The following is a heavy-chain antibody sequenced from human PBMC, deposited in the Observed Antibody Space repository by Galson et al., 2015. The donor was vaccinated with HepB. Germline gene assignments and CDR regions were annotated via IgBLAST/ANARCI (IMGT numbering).Heavy chain of an antibody. V-gene: IGHV3-30*18. J-gene: IGHJ5*02. D-gene: IGHD3-10*01. CDR3: AKDSGELLWFGELVS. CDR2: ASNDGSNK. CDR1: GFTFSSYG. Sequence: SLRLSCAASGFTFSSYGMHWVRQAPGKGLEWVAVASNDGSNKYYADSVKGRFTISRDNSKNTLYLQLNSLRAEDTAVYYCAKDSGELLWFGELVSWGQGTLVTVSS.